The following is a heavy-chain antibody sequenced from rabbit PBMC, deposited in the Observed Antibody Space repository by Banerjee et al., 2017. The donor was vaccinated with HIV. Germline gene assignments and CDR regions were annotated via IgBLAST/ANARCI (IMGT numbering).Heavy chain of an antibody. V-gene: IGHV1S45*01. CDR3: ARDTGSSFSSYGMDL. CDR1: GFSFSSSYW. D-gene: IGHD8-1*01. Sequence: QEQLVESGGGLVQPGGSLTLSCTASGFSFSSSYWICWVRQAPGKGLEWIACISTSSGITWYASWVNGRLTISKTSSTTVTLQMTSLTAADTTTYFCARDTGSSFSSYGMDLRGPGTLVTVS. CDR2: ISTSSGIT. J-gene: IGHJ6*01.